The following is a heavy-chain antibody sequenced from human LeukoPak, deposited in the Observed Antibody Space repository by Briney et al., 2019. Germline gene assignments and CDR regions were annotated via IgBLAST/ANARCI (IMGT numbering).Heavy chain of an antibody. Sequence: GGSLRLSCAASGFTFSSYWMSWVRQAPGKGLEWVSSISSSSSYIYYADSVKGRFTISRDNAKNSLYLQMNSLRAEDTAVYYCARGAQEYYYYMDVWGKGTTVTVSS. V-gene: IGHV3-21*01. CDR2: ISSSSSYI. CDR3: ARGAQEYYYYMDV. CDR1: GFTFSSYW. J-gene: IGHJ6*03.